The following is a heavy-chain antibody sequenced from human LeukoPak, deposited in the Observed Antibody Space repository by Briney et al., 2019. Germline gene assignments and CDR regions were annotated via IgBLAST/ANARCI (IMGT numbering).Heavy chain of an antibody. V-gene: IGHV4-59*01. CDR3: ARYDSGSYSEYFQH. CDR2: IYYSGST. D-gene: IGHD1-26*01. Sequence: RPSETLSLTCTVSGGSISSYYWSWIRQPPGKGLEWIGYIYYSGSTNYNPSLKSRVTISVDTSKNQFSLKLSSVTAADTAVYYCARYDSGSYSEYFQHWGQGTLVTVSS. J-gene: IGHJ1*01. CDR1: GGSISSYY.